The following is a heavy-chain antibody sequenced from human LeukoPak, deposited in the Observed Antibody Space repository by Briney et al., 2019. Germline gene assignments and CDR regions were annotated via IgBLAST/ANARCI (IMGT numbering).Heavy chain of an antibody. Sequence: ASVKVSCKASGYTFTRYGISWVRQAPGQGLEWMGWISGYNGNTNYAEKLQGRVTMTTDTSTSTVYMELRSLRSDDTAAYYCARAPTPSDAFDIWGQGTMVTVSS. CDR2: ISGYNGNT. D-gene: IGHD2-15*01. J-gene: IGHJ3*02. CDR3: ARAPTPSDAFDI. CDR1: GYTFTRYG. V-gene: IGHV1-18*01.